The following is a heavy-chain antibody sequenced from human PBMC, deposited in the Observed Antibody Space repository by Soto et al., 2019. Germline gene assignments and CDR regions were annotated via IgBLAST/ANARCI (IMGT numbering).Heavy chain of an antibody. Sequence: QVQLVQSGAEVKKPGASVKVSCKASGYTFTSYGISWVRQAPGQGLEWMGWINAYNGNTKYVKKLQGRVTMTTDTXXXXXXXXXXXXXXXXXXXXXXXXXXXXXXNDYWGQGTLVTVSS. CDR3: XXXXXXXXNDY. J-gene: IGHJ4*02. CDR1: GYTFTSYG. V-gene: IGHV1-18*01. CDR2: INAYNGNT.